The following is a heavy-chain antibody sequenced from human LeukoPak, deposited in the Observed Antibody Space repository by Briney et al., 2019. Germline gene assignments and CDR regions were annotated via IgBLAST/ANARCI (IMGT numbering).Heavy chain of an antibody. V-gene: IGHV3-11*01. CDR2: ISSSGSTI. Sequence: GGSLRLSCAASGFTFSDYYMSWIRQAPGKGLEWVSYISSSGSTIYYADSVKGRFTISRDNAKNSLYLQMNSLKTEDTAVYYCTRDRVGLWWFSWGQGTLVTVSS. D-gene: IGHD2-21*01. J-gene: IGHJ4*02. CDR3: TRDRVGLWWFS. CDR1: GFTFSDYY.